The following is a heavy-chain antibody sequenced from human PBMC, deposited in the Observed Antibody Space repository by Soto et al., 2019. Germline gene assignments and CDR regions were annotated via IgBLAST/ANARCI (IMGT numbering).Heavy chain of an antibody. CDR1: GWSFSGYY. V-gene: IGHV4-34*01. D-gene: IGHD6-13*01. CDR2: INHSGST. J-gene: IGHJ6*02. CDR3: ARGPRRAAASSRWGRNYYYYGMDV. Sequence: PXEALSATCPVDGWSFSGYYWSWIRQPPGKGLDWIGEINHSGSTNYNPALKGRVTISVATSKNKFSLKLSSVTAGDTAVDYCARGPRRAAASSRWGRNYYYYGMDVWGQGTTVTVSS.